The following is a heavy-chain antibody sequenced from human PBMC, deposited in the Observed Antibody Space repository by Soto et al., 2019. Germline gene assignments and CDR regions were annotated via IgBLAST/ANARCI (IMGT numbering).Heavy chain of an antibody. J-gene: IGHJ4*02. Sequence: PGGSLRLSCAASGFTFSYYAMTWVRQAPGKGLEWVSSISGTGGDTYYADSVKGRFSISRDNHKNTLYLQMDSLRAEDTALYYCAKNYESRYYFDYWGQGTLVTVSS. V-gene: IGHV3-23*01. CDR3: AKNYESRYYFDY. CDR2: ISGTGGDT. D-gene: IGHD3-22*01. CDR1: GFTFSYYA.